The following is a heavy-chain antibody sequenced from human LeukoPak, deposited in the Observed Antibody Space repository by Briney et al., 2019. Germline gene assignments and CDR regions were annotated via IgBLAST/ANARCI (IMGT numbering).Heavy chain of an antibody. V-gene: IGHV1-46*01. J-gene: IGHJ4*02. CDR1: GYTFTSYY. Sequence: ASVKVSCKASGYTFTSYYMHWVRQDPGQGLEWMGIINPSGGSTSYAQKFQGRVTMTRDTSTSTVYMELSSLRSEDTAVYYCARVGYSYGIDYWGQGTLVTVSS. CDR3: ARVGYSYGIDY. D-gene: IGHD5-18*01. CDR2: INPSGGST.